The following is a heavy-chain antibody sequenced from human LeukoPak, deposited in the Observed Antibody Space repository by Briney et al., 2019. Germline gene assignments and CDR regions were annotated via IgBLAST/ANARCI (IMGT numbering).Heavy chain of an antibody. CDR3: ARAGYGDSDFDY. J-gene: IGHJ4*02. CDR2: IYHSGNT. Sequence: SETLSLTCAVYGGSFSGYYWSWIRQPPGKGLEWIGSIYHSGNTYYNPSLKSRVTISVDTSKNQFSLKLNSVTAADTAVYYCARAGYGDSDFDYWGQGTLVTVSS. D-gene: IGHD4-17*01. CDR1: GGSFSGYY. V-gene: IGHV4-34*01.